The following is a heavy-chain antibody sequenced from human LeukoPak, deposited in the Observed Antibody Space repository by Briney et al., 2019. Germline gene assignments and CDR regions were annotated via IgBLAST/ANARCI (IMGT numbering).Heavy chain of an antibody. J-gene: IGHJ4*02. CDR2: ISSGSSYI. D-gene: IGHD3-22*01. V-gene: IGHV3-21*01. CDR3: ARSFYDDSGYPNFDY. Sequence: GGSLRLSCAASGFTFSFYSMNWVRQAPGKGLEWVSFISSGSSYIYYADSVKGRFTISRDNAKKSLYLQMNSLRAEDTAVCFCARSFYDDSGYPNFDYWGQGTLVTVSS. CDR1: GFTFSFYS.